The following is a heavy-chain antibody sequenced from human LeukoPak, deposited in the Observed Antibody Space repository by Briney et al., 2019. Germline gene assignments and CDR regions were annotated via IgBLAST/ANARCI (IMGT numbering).Heavy chain of an antibody. D-gene: IGHD6-25*01. CDR1: GFTFSSSW. CDR2: ISADGSDI. Sequence: GGSLRLSCAASGFTFSSSWMHWVRQTPGKGLMWVSRISADGSDIKYVDSVKGRFTISRDNAKNTLSLQMDSLRVEDTAVYYCARGDSSGSYGMDVWGQGTTVTVSS. CDR3: ARGDSSGSYGMDV. J-gene: IGHJ6*02. V-gene: IGHV3-74*03.